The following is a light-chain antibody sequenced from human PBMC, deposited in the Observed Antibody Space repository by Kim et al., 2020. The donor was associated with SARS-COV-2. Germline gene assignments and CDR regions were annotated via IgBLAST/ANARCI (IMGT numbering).Light chain of an antibody. Sequence: DIQMTQSPSTLSASVGDRVTITCRASQNINNWLAWYQQKPGKVPKLLIYDASILETGVPSRFSGSGSGTEFTLTISSLQPDDFATYYCQEYNSDPWTFGQGTKVDIK. CDR3: QEYNSDPWT. CDR2: DAS. CDR1: QNINNW. V-gene: IGKV1-5*01. J-gene: IGKJ1*01.